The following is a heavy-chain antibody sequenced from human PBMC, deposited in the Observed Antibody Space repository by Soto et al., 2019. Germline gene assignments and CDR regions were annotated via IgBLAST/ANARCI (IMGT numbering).Heavy chain of an antibody. CDR3: ARGVYSGSRFDY. Sequence: GGFLRLSCAASGFTFSSYGMHWVRQAPGKGLEWVAVISYDGSNKYYADSVKGRFTISRDNAKNTLYLQMDSLRAEDTAVYFCARGVYSGSRFDYWGHGTLVTVSS. CDR1: GFTFSSYG. V-gene: IGHV3-30*03. J-gene: IGHJ4*01. CDR2: ISYDGSNK. D-gene: IGHD1-26*01.